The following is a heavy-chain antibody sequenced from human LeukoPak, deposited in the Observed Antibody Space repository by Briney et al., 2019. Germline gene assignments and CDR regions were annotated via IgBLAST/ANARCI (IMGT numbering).Heavy chain of an antibody. CDR2: INSDGSST. D-gene: IGHD6-13*01. V-gene: IGHV3-74*01. Sequence: PGGSLRLSCAASGFTFSSYWMHWVRQAPGKGLVWVSRINSDGSSTSYADSVKGRFTISRDNAKNTLYPQMNSLRAEDTAVYYCAREYSSSWHGGGYWGQGTLVTVSS. CDR3: AREYSSSWHGGGY. J-gene: IGHJ4*02. CDR1: GFTFSSYW.